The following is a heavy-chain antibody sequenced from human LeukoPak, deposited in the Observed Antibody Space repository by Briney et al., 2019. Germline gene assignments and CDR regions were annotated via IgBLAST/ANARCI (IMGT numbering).Heavy chain of an antibody. J-gene: IGHJ4*02. CDR1: GFTFSSYS. Sequence: GGSLRLSCAASGFTFSSYSMNWVRQAPGKGLEWVSSISSSSSYIYYADSVKGRFTISIDNAKKSMYLQMNSLRVEDTAIYYCVSGSGWIFDYWGQGTLVTVSS. D-gene: IGHD6-19*01. V-gene: IGHV3-21*04. CDR3: VSGSGWIFDY. CDR2: ISSSSSYI.